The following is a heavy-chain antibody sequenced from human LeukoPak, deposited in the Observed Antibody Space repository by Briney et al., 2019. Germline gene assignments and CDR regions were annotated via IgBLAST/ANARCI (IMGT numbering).Heavy chain of an antibody. D-gene: IGHD3-22*01. CDR1: GGSFTDYF. CDR3: ARGRIAKIVVVHSFSYGMDV. Sequence: SETLSLTCTVFGGSFTDYFWTWIRHSPGKGLEWIGEVNDYTGDTNYNPSLNSRVSISLEKSKNQFSLELRSVTAADTAVYYCARGRIAKIVVVHSFSYGMDVWGQGTTVTVSS. J-gene: IGHJ6*02. V-gene: IGHV4-34*01. CDR2: VNDYTGDT.